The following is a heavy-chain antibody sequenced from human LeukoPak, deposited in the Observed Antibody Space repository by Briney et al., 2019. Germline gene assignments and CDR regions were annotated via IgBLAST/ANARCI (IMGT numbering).Heavy chain of an antibody. CDR2: IKQDGGER. Sequence: GGSLRLSCAASGFTFSNYWMSWVRQAPGKGLEWVANIKQDGGERYYADSVKGRFTISRDNAKSSLYLQINSLRVEDTAVYYCAREWAGYGSGSYYYYWGQGTLVTVSS. V-gene: IGHV3-7*03. J-gene: IGHJ4*02. CDR3: AREWAGYGSGSYYYY. CDR1: GFTFSNYW. D-gene: IGHD3-10*01.